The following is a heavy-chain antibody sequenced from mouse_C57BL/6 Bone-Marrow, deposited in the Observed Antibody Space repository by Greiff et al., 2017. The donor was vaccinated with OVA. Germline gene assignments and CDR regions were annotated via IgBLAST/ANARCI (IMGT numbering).Heavy chain of an antibody. CDR2: IWSGGST. CDR3: AIYGNYPIDY. Sequence: VQLQQSGPGLVQPSQSLSITCTVSGFSLTSYGVHWVRQSPGKGLEWLGVIWSGGSTDYNAAFISRLSISKDNSKSQVFFKMNSLQAYDTAIYYCAIYGNYPIDYWGQGTSVTVSS. J-gene: IGHJ4*01. CDR1: GFSLTSYG. D-gene: IGHD2-1*01. V-gene: IGHV2-2*01.